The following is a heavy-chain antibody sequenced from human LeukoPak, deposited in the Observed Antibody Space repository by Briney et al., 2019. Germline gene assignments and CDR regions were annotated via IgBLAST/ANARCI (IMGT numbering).Heavy chain of an antibody. J-gene: IGHJ4*02. Sequence: GGSLRLSCAASGFTFSSYGMHWVRQAPGKGLEWVAFIRYDGSNKYYADSVKGRFTISRDNSKNTLYLQMNNLRADDTAVYYCAKARYDGEVMIAATDYWGQGTLVTVSS. D-gene: IGHD2-15*01. CDR2: IRYDGSNK. CDR1: GFTFSSYG. V-gene: IGHV3-30*02. CDR3: AKARYDGEVMIAATDY.